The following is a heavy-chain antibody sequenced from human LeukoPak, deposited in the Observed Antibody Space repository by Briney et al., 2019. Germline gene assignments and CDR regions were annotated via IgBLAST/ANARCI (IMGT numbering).Heavy chain of an antibody. CDR1: GYTFTGYY. J-gene: IGHJ4*02. V-gene: IGHV1-2*02. CDR3: ARAFGRIVVVPAAIVYFDY. D-gene: IGHD2-2*02. CDR2: ISPNSGGT. Sequence: ASVKVSCKASGYTFTGYYMHWVRQAPGQGLEWMGWISPNSGGTNYAQKFQGRVTMTRDTSISTAYMELSRLRSDDTAVYYCARAFGRIVVVPAAIVYFDYWGQGTLVTVSS.